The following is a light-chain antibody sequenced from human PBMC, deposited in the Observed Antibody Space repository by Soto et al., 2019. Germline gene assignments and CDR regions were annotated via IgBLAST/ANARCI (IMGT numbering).Light chain of an antibody. CDR2: KDH. V-gene: IGLV1-47*01. Sequence: QSVLAQPPSASGTPGPGLTISCSGGVSNIRYNYVFWYQQSPGTAPKVLIFKDHPRPSGVPDRFAGSRSGTSASLVISGLGSDAEAEYFCAPWDDKMGGVLFGGGTKVTVL. J-gene: IGLJ2*01. CDR3: APWDDKMGGVL. CDR1: VSNIRYNY.